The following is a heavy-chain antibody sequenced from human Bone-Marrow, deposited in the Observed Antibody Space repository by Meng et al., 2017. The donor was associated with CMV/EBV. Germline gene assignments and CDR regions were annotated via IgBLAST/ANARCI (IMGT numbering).Heavy chain of an antibody. CDR2: IYSGGST. Sequence: GGSLRLSCAASGFTVSSNYMSWVRQAPGKGLEWVSVIYSGGSTYYADSVKGRFTISRDNSKNTLYLQMNSLRAEDTAVYYCARELSRLRHYHYGMDVWGQGTTVTVSS. CDR3: ARELSRLRHYHYGMDV. V-gene: IGHV3-53*01. CDR1: GFTVSSNY. J-gene: IGHJ6*02. D-gene: IGHD5-12*01.